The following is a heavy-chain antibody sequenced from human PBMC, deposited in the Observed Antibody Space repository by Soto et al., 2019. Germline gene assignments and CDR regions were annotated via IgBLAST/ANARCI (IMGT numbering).Heavy chain of an antibody. D-gene: IGHD3-10*01. J-gene: IGHJ6*02. CDR3: ARDQEGSGSHWLGYYYYGMDV. V-gene: IGHV3-11*01. CDR1: GFTISDYD. Sequence: PVGSVRLSCAGSGFTISDYDMSWIRQAPGKGLEWVSYISSVGTTTYYADSVKGRFSISMDNAKNSLYLQMNSLRAEDTAVYYCARDQEGSGSHWLGYYYYGMDVWGQGSTVTVSS. CDR2: ISSVGTTT.